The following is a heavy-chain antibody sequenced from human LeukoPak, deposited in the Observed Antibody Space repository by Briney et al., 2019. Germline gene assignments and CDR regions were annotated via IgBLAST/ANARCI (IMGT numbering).Heavy chain of an antibody. CDR3: ARESYYYDSSGSTPTFAFDI. CDR1: GFTFSNYA. V-gene: IGHV3-30*04. Sequence: PGGSLRLSCAASGFTFSNYAIQWLRQAPGKGLEWAAVISHDVYHEHYADSVKGRFTLSRDNAKNSLYLQMNSLRAEDTAVYYCARESYYYDSSGSTPTFAFDIWGQGTMVTVSS. J-gene: IGHJ3*02. D-gene: IGHD3-22*01. CDR2: ISHDVYHE.